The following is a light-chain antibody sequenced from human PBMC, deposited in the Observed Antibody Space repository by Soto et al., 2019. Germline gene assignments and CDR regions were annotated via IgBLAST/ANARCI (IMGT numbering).Light chain of an antibody. CDR3: CSHAGGDTYV. Sequence: QSALTQPPSASGSPGQSVTIPCAGTSTDVGEYNYVSWYQQHPGKVPKLIIFEVNKRPSGVPDRFSGSRSGNTASLTISGLQAEDEADYYCCSHAGGDTYVFGTGTKVTVL. V-gene: IGLV2-8*01. CDR2: EVN. J-gene: IGLJ1*01. CDR1: STDVGEYNY.